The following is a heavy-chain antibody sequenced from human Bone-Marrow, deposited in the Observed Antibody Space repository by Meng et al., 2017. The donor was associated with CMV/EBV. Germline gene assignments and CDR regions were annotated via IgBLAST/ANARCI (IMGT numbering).Heavy chain of an antibody. CDR2: INTYSCYT. Sequence: ASVKVSCKASGYTFTTYGITWVRQAPGLGLEWLGWINTYSCYTNYAQKLQGRVTITTNTSTSTAYMELRSLRSEDTAVYYCARAQRLGIGFDSWGQGTLVTVSS. J-gene: IGHJ5*01. CDR3: ARAQRLGIGFDS. CDR1: GYTFTTYG. D-gene: IGHD3-16*01. V-gene: IGHV1-18*01.